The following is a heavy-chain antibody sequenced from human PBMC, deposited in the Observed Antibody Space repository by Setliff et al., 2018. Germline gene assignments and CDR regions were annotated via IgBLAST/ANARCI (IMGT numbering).Heavy chain of an antibody. J-gene: IGHJ4*02. V-gene: IGHV1-24*01. CDR3: ATELSFYYGGNSRGAPFDY. D-gene: IGHD4-17*01. CDR2: FDPEDGET. Sequence: WASVKVSCKVSGYTLTELSMHWVRQAPGKGLEWMGGFDPEDGETIYAQKFQGRVTMTEDTSTDTAYMELSSLRSEDTAVYYCATELSFYYGGNSRGAPFDYWGQGTLVTVSS. CDR1: GYTLTELS.